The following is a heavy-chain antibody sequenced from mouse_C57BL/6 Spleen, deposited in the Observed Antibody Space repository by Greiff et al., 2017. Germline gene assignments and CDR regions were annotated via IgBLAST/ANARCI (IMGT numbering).Heavy chain of an antibody. Sequence: EVQLVESGPGLVKPSQSLSLTCSVTGYSITSGYYWNWIRQFPGNKLEWMGYISYDGSNNYNPSLKNRISITRDTSKNQFFLKLNSVTTEDTATXYCAREGSYYLYAMDYWGQGTSVTVSS. CDR2: ISYDGSN. V-gene: IGHV3-6*01. CDR3: AREGSYYLYAMDY. CDR1: GYSITSGYY. D-gene: IGHD2-10*01. J-gene: IGHJ4*01.